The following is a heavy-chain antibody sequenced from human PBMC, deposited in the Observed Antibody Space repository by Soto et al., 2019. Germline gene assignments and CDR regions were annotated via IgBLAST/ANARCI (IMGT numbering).Heavy chain of an antibody. D-gene: IGHD6-19*01. CDR3: AKGEQWLVAASPDY. V-gene: IGHV3-23*01. Sequence: EVQLLESGGGLVQPGGSPRLSCAASGFTFSSYAMSWVRQAPGKGLEWVSAISGSGGSTYYADSVKGRFTISRDNSKNTLYLQMNSLRAEDTAVYYCAKGEQWLVAASPDYWGQGTLVTVSS. CDR1: GFTFSSYA. CDR2: ISGSGGST. J-gene: IGHJ4*02.